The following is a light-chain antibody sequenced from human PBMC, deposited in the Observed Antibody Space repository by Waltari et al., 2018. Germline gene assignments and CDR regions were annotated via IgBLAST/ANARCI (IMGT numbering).Light chain of an antibody. CDR3: AAWDNSLGRWV. CDR2: RND. CDR1: SHNIGNTY. V-gene: IGLV1-47*01. J-gene: IGLJ3*02. Sequence: QSVLTQPPSASGSPGQRVTIPCSGISHNIGNTYVFRYQQLPGKAPKLLIYRNDQRPSGVPDRFSASKSVTSASLAIGGLRSEDEAIYHCAAWDNSLGRWVFGEGTKLTVL.